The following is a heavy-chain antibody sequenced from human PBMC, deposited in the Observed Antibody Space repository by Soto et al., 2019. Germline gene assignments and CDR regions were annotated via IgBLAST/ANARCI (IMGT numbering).Heavy chain of an antibody. CDR3: TMPPRPGYDILTGPPLTDY. CDR2: IRSKANSYAT. J-gene: IGHJ4*02. CDR1: GFTFSGSA. Sequence: GGSLRLSCAASGFTFSGSAMHWVRQASGKGLEWVGRIRSKANSYATAYAASVKGRFTISRDDSKNTAYLQMNSLKTEDTAVYYCTMPPRPGYDILTGPPLTDYWGQGTLVTVSS. D-gene: IGHD3-9*01. V-gene: IGHV3-73*01.